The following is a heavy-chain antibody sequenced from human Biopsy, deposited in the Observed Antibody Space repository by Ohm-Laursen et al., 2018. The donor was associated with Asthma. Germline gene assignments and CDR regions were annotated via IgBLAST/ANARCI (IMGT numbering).Heavy chain of an antibody. Sequence: SLRLSCSASGFTFSSYSMNWVRQAPGKGLEWVSYISSSSSTIYYADSVKGRFTIPRDNAKNSLYLQMNSLRDEDTAVYYCAKAERYFDWYWFDPWGQGTLVTVSS. CDR1: GFTFSSYS. V-gene: IGHV3-48*02. CDR2: ISSSSSTI. D-gene: IGHD3-9*01. J-gene: IGHJ5*02. CDR3: AKAERYFDWYWFDP.